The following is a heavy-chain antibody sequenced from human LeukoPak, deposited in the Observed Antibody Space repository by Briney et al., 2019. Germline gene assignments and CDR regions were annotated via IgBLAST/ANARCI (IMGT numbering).Heavy chain of an antibody. CDR2: IDNDGSTT. V-gene: IGHV3-74*03. J-gene: IGHJ3*02. CDR3: ARENRVVTVTYYAFDI. CDR1: GFTFSSYW. D-gene: IGHD4-23*01. Sequence: QPGGSLRLSCAASGFTFSSYWMHWVRQVPGKGPVWVSRIDNDGSTTTYADYVKGRFTMSRDNSKNTLYLQMNSLRAEDTAVYYCARENRVVTVTYYAFDIWGQGTMVTVSS.